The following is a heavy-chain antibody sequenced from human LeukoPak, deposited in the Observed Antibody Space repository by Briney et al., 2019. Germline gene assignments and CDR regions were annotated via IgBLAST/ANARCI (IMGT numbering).Heavy chain of an antibody. Sequence: SETLSLTRAVYGGSFSGYYWSWIRQPPGKGLEWIGEINHSGSTNYNPSLKSRVTISVDTSKNQFSLKLSSVTAADTAVYYCARSAVTTQLDYWGQGTLVTVSS. CDR3: ARSAVTTQLDY. D-gene: IGHD4-17*01. CDR1: GGSFSGYY. J-gene: IGHJ4*02. V-gene: IGHV4-34*01. CDR2: INHSGST.